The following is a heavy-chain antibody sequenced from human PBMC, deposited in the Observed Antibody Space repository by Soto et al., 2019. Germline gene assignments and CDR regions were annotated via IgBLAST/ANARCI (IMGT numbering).Heavy chain of an antibody. CDR1: GGTFSNYA. J-gene: IGHJ4*02. CDR2: IIPIFGTT. Sequence: SVKVSCKASGGTFSNYAISWVRQAPGQGLEWMGGIIPIFGTTNYAQRFQGRVTITADESTSTAYMELSSLRSEDTAVYYCARVSSSWYKDYFDYWGPGTLVTSPQ. D-gene: IGHD6-13*01. CDR3: ARVSSSWYKDYFDY. V-gene: IGHV1-69*13.